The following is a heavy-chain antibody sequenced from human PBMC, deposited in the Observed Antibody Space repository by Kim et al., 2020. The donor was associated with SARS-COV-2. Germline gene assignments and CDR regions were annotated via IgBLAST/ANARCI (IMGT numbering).Heavy chain of an antibody. V-gene: IGHV3-66*01. CDR3: ATVVFYYDAGYFKN. J-gene: IGHJ1*01. D-gene: IGHD3-22*01. Sequence: GGSLRLSCAASGYTVTYSYMGWVRQAPGKGLEWVSFIYSGGTTIYADSVKGRLIISRDHSKNTLYLQMNSLRAEDTAVYYCATVVFYYDAGYFKNWGQGTLVIVSS. CDR2: IYSGGTT. CDR1: GYTVTYSY.